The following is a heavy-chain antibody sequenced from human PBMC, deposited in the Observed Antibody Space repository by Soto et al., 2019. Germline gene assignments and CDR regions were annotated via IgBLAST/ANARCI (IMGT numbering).Heavy chain of an antibody. D-gene: IGHD1-26*01. CDR3: ARVVKRGSYPFDGMDV. CDR2: ISYDGSNK. Sequence: QVQLVESGGGVVQPGRSLRLSCAASGFTFSSYAMHWVRQAPGKGLEWVAVISYDGSNKYYADSVKGRFTISRDNSKNTLYLQINSLRAEDTAVYYCARVVKRGSYPFDGMDVWGQGTTVTVSS. CDR1: GFTFSSYA. J-gene: IGHJ6*02. V-gene: IGHV3-30-3*01.